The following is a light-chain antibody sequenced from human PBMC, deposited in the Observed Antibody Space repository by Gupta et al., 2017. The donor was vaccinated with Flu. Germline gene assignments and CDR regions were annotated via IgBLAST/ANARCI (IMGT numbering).Light chain of an antibody. J-gene: IGKJ1*01. Sequence: PSSLSASVGDRVTITCRTSQSISTYLNWYQQKPGKAPNLLIYAASTLQSGVPSRFSGSGSGTDFTLSINMLQPDDFATYYCQQTYSSPWTFGQGTRVEIK. CDR2: AAS. CDR1: QSISTY. V-gene: IGKV1-39*01. CDR3: QQTYSSPWT.